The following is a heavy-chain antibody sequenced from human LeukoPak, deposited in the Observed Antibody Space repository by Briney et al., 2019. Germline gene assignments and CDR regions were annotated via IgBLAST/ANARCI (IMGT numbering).Heavy chain of an antibody. D-gene: IGHD2-2*01. V-gene: IGHV3-23*01. CDR3: ARGAHIVVVPAATKYYGMDV. J-gene: IGHJ6*02. CDR2: ISNNGGYT. CDR1: GFTFSSSA. Sequence: GGSLRLSCAASGFTFSSSAMSWVRQAPGKGLEWVSAISNNGGYTYYADSVKGRFTISRDNSKNTLYLQMNSLRAEDTAVYYCARGAHIVVVPAATKYYGMDVWGQGTTVTVSS.